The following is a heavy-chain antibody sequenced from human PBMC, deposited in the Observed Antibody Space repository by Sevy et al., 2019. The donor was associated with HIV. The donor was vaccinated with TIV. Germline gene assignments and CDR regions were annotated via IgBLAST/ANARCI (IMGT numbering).Heavy chain of an antibody. CDR2: IRSKAYGGTT. D-gene: IGHD5-12*01. CDR3: TSPPYSGGDYDYYWFDP. V-gene: IGHV3-49*03. Sequence: GGSLRLSCTASGFTFGDYAMSWFRQAPGKGLEWVGFIRSKAYGGTTEYAASVKGRFTISRDDSKSIAYLQMNSLKTEDTAVYYCTSPPYSGGDYDYYWFDPWGQGTLVTVSS. J-gene: IGHJ5*02. CDR1: GFTFGDYA.